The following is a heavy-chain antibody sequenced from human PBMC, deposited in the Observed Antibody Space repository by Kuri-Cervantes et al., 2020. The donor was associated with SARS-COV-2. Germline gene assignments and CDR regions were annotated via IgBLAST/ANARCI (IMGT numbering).Heavy chain of an antibody. CDR3: AAASGHLVPYYFYMDV. V-gene: IGHV1-58*01. J-gene: IGHJ6*03. D-gene: IGHD6-6*01. CDR2: TVVARGTT. Sequence: SVKVSCKASGCTFTNSALQWVRQARGQRLEWLGWTVVARGTTNYAPSVQERVTITRDMSTSTVYMEVSSLRSEDTAVYYCAAASGHLVPYYFYMDVWGEGTTVTVSS. CDR1: GCTFTNSA.